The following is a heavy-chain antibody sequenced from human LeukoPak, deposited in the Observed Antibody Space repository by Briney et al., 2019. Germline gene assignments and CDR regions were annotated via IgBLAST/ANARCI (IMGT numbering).Heavy chain of an antibody. CDR3: ARGIEVVPAAILARGYYYGMDV. Sequence: LGESLKVSCKASGYTFTGYYMHWVRQAPGQGLEWMGWINPNSGGTNYAQKFQGRVTMTRDTSISTAYMELSRLRSDDTAVYYCARGIEVVPAAILARGYYYGMDVWGQGTTVTVSS. CDR1: GYTFTGYY. D-gene: IGHD2-2*01. V-gene: IGHV1-2*02. CDR2: INPNSGGT. J-gene: IGHJ6*02.